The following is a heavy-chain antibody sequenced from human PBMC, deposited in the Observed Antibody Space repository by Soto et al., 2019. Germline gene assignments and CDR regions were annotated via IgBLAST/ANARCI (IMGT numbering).Heavy chain of an antibody. Sequence: SETLSLTCTVSGGSNSIYYWSWIRQPAGKGLEWIGRIFTSESTNSNPSLKSRVTMSPDTSKNQFSLKLRAVTAAATAVYYCAVESGGNCFDYWGQGIRVTVSS. CDR1: GGSNSIYY. D-gene: IGHD2-21*01. CDR2: IFTSEST. J-gene: IGHJ4*02. CDR3: AVESGGNCFDY. V-gene: IGHV4-4*07.